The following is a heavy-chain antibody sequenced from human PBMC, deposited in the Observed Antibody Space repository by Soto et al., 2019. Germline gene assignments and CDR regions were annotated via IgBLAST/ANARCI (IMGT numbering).Heavy chain of an antibody. J-gene: IGHJ4*02. CDR1: GFTFSSYS. CDR2: ISSSSTYI. V-gene: IGHV3-21*01. D-gene: IGHD7-27*01. Sequence: EVPLVESGGGLVKPGGSLRRSCAASGFTFSSYSMNWVRQATGKGLEWVSSISSSSTYIYYADSVKGRFTTSRDNAKNSLALQMHSLRADYTAVYYCATGERNWVYYFDYWCQGTLVTVSS. CDR3: ATGERNWVYYFDY.